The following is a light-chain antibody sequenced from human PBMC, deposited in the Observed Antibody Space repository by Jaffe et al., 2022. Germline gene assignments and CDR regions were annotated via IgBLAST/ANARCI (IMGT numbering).Light chain of an antibody. CDR1: QSVSSN. CDR2: DAS. CDR3: QQYNDWVLRT. V-gene: IGKV3-15*01. J-gene: IGKJ2*01. Sequence: EIVMTQSPATLSVSPGERATLSCRANQSVSSNLAWYQQRPGQAPRLLIYDASTRATGIPARFSGSGSGTEFTLTISSLQSEDFAVYYCQQYNDWVLRTFGQGTKLEIK.